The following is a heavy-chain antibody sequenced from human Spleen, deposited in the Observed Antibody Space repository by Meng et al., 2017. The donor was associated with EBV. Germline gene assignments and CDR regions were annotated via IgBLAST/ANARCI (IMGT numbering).Heavy chain of an antibody. CDR3: ARERELSVDY. CDR1: GNSFTNYA. J-gene: IGHJ4*02. V-gene: IGHV7-4-1*02. Sequence: QVQLVQSGSEFKKPGTSVKVFCKASGNSFTNYAMNWVRQAPGQGLEWMGWINTKTENPMYAQGSIRRFVFSLDTSVSTAYLQLNALKAEDTAVYYCARERELSVDYWGQGTLVTVSS. CDR2: INTKTENP. D-gene: IGHD1-26*01.